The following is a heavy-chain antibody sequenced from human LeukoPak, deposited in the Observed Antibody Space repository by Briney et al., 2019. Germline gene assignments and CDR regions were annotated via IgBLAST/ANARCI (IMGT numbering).Heavy chain of an antibody. CDR1: GFIVSHNY. CDR2: IYIDGTT. D-gene: IGHD6-13*01. V-gene: IGHV3-53*01. Sequence: GGSLRLSCAASGFIVSHNYMTWVRQAPGKGLEWISVIYIDGTTYYADSVRGRFTISRDQANNTLYLQMNTLRDEDTAVYYCARGPRYSFYWGQGTLVSVSS. CDR3: ARGPRYSFY. J-gene: IGHJ4*02.